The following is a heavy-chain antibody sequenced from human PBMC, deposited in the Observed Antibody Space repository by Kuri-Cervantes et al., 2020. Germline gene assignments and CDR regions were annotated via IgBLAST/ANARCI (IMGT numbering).Heavy chain of an antibody. D-gene: IGHD3-22*01. CDR2: INHSGST. CDR3: ARTRRDYYDSSGYYDY. V-gene: IGHV4-34*01. J-gene: IGHJ4*02. Sequence: SETLSLTCAVSGGSFSGYYWTWIRQSPVKGLEWIGEINHSGSTNYNPSLKSRVTMSVDTSKNQFSLKLSSVTAVDTAVYYCARTRRDYYDSSGYYDYWGQGTLVTVSS. CDR1: GGSFSGYY.